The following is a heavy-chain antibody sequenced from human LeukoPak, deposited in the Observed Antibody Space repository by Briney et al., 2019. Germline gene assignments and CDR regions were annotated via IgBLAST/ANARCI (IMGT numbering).Heavy chain of an antibody. V-gene: IGHV3-48*01. J-gene: IGHJ1*01. D-gene: IGHD6-13*01. Sequence: GESLRLSCAASGFTFSSYSMNWVRQAPGKGLEWVSYISSSSSTIYYADSVKGRFTISRDNAKNSLYLQMNSLRAEDTAVYYCARVAAAGPVGYFQHWGQGTLVTVSS. CDR2: ISSSSSTI. CDR1: GFTFSSYS. CDR3: ARVAAAGPVGYFQH.